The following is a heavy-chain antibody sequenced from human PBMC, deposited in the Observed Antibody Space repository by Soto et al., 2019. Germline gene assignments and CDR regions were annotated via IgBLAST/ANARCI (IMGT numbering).Heavy chain of an antibody. CDR2: INHSGST. V-gene: IGHV4-34*01. CDR3: ARGHPTDIVVVVAATTNWFEP. CDR1: GGSFSGYY. J-gene: IGHJ5*02. D-gene: IGHD2-15*01. Sequence: TSETLSLTCAVYGGSFSGYYWSWIRQPPGKGLEWIGEINHSGSTNYNPSLKSRVTISVDTSKNQFSLKLSSVTAADTAVYYCARGHPTDIVVVVAATTNWFEPWGQGTLVTVSS.